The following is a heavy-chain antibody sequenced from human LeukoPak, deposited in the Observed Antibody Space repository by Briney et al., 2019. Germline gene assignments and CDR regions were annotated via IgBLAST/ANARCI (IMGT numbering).Heavy chain of an antibody. CDR3: ARDLDYCSGGSCYL. Sequence: ASVKVSCKASGYTFTGYYMHWVRQAPGQGLEWMGWINPNSGGTNYAQKFQGRVTMTRDTSISTAYMELSRLRSDDTAVYYCARDLDYCSGGSCYLWGQGTLVTVSS. CDR1: GYTFTGYY. J-gene: IGHJ4*02. D-gene: IGHD2-15*01. CDR2: INPNSGGT. V-gene: IGHV1-2*02.